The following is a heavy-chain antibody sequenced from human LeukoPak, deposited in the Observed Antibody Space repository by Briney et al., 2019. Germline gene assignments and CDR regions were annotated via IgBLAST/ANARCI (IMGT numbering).Heavy chain of an antibody. CDR2: MNPNSGNT. J-gene: IGHJ4*02. D-gene: IGHD5-12*01. CDR1: GYTFTSYD. V-gene: IGHV1-8*03. CDR3: ARAFGGHDEWYYFDY. Sequence: ASVKVSCKASGYTFTSYDINWVRQATGQGLEWMGWMNPNSGNTDYAQKFQGRFTITINTSISTAYMELSGLRSEDTAAYYCARAFGGHDEWYYFDYWGQGTLVTVSS.